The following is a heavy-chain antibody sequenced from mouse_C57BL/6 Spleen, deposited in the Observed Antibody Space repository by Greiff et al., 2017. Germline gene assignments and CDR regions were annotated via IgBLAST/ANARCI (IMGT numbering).Heavy chain of an antibody. CDR1: GYTFTSYW. D-gene: IGHD2-4*01. J-gene: IGHJ4*01. Sequence: VQLQQPGAELVRPGTSVKLSCKASGYTFTSYWMHWVKQRPGQGLEWIGVIDPSASYTNYNQKFKGKATLTVDTSSSTAYMQLSSLTSEDSAVYYCARRGYYDYDGIYYAMDYWSQATAVTVSA. V-gene: IGHV1-59*01. CDR3: ARRGYYDYDGIYYAMDY. CDR2: IDPSASYT.